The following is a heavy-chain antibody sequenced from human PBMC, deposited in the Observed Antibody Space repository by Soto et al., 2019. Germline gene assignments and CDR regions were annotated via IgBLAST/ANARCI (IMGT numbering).Heavy chain of an antibody. CDR2: ISGSGGST. V-gene: IGHV3-23*01. J-gene: IGHJ4*02. Sequence: GGSLRLSCAASGFSFSSYAMSWVRQAPGKGLEWVSAISGSGGSTYYADSVKGRFTISRDNSKNTLYLQMNSLRAEDTAVYYCAKDPGYSSSWYYFDYWGQGTLVTVSS. D-gene: IGHD6-13*01. CDR3: AKDPGYSSSWYYFDY. CDR1: GFSFSSYA.